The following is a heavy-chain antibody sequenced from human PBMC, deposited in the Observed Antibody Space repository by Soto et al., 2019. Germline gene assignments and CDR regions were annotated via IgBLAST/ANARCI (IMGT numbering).Heavy chain of an antibody. CDR3: AKAVEKAAAGTWFDP. Sequence: GGSLRLSCAASGFTFSSYAMSWVRQAPGKGLEWVSAISGSGGSTYYADSVKGRFTIPRDNSKNTLYLQMNSLRAEDTAVYYCAKAVEKAAAGTWFDPWGQGTLVTVSS. CDR2: ISGSGGST. J-gene: IGHJ5*02. V-gene: IGHV3-23*01. D-gene: IGHD6-13*01. CDR1: GFTFSSYA.